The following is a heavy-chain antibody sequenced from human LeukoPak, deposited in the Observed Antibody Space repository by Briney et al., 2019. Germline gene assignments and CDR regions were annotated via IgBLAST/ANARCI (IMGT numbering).Heavy chain of an antibody. Sequence: SETLSLTCTVSGYSINSGYFWGWIREPPGKGLEWIGSISHSGTTYYNPSLKSRITISQDTSKNQFSLKVSSVTAADAAAYYCTREEGGTTVDYWGQGTLVTVSS. D-gene: IGHD1-1*01. J-gene: IGHJ4*02. V-gene: IGHV4-38-2*02. CDR1: GYSINSGYF. CDR3: TREEGGTTVDY. CDR2: ISHSGTT.